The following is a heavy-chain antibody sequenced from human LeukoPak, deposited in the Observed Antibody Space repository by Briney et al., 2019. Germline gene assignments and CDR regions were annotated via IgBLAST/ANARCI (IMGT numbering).Heavy chain of an antibody. D-gene: IGHD2-2*01. CDR3: AKDRSIFVVVPAATVDY. Sequence: GGSLRLSCAASGFTFSNYIMHWVRQAPGKGLEWVAVIIENGNNQYYADSVKGRFTISRDNSKNTLFLQMNSLRDEDTAVYYCAKDRSIFVVVPAATVDYWGQGTLVTVSS. V-gene: IGHV3-30*04. CDR2: IIENGNNQ. CDR1: GFTFSNYI. J-gene: IGHJ4*02.